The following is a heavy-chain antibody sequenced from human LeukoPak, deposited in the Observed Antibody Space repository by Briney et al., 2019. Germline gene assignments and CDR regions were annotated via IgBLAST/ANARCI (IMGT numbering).Heavy chain of an antibody. V-gene: IGHV5-51*01. CDR1: GYSFTGYW. Sequence: GESLKISCKGSGYSFTGYWIGWVRQMPGRGLEWMGIIYPGDSDTRYSPSFQGQVTISADKSISTAYLQWTSLKASDTAMYYCARLATTRTHLFDNWGQGTLVTVSS. CDR2: IYPGDSDT. D-gene: IGHD1-14*01. CDR3: ARLATTRTHLFDN. J-gene: IGHJ4*02.